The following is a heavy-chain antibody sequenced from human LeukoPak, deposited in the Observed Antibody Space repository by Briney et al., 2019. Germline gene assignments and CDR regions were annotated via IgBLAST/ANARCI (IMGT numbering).Heavy chain of an antibody. D-gene: IGHD6-13*01. V-gene: IGHV4-59*01. Sequence: SETLSLTCSVSDGSINSYYWSWIRQPPGKGLEWIGYIYYSGSTNYNPSLKSRVTISVDTSKNQFSLKLSSVTAADTAVYYCARQEYSSSWTQSNWFDPWGQGTLVTVSS. J-gene: IGHJ5*02. CDR3: ARQEYSSSWTQSNWFDP. CDR2: IYYSGST. CDR1: DGSINSYY.